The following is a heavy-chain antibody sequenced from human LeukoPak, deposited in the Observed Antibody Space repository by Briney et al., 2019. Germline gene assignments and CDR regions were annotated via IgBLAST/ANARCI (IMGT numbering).Heavy chain of an antibody. CDR1: GFTFSSYW. CDR2: INTVGSST. D-gene: IGHD1-26*01. V-gene: IGHV3-74*01. Sequence: GGSLRLSCAASGFTFSSYWMYWVRQAPGKGLVWVSRINTVGSSTTYADSVKGRFTISRDNSKNTLYLQMNSLRAEDTAVYYCAKVAPLGKWELLDYWGQGTLVTVSS. CDR3: AKVAPLGKWELLDY. J-gene: IGHJ4*02.